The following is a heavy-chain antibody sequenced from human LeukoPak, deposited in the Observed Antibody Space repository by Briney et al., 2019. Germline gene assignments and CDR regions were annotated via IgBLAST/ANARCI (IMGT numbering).Heavy chain of an antibody. J-gene: IGHJ4*02. CDR2: KKQEGSEK. CDR1: GFTFSICW. CDR3: ARAPYCIGGSCRFDY. V-gene: IGHV3-7*03. Sequence: GGSLSLFCAASGFTFSICWMSWVRHAPGKGLEWVTKKKQEGSEKYCVDSVKGGFTISRDNAKNSLYLQMNSVRDEDTGVYYCARAPYCIGGSCRFDYWGQGTLVTVSS. D-gene: IGHD2-15*01.